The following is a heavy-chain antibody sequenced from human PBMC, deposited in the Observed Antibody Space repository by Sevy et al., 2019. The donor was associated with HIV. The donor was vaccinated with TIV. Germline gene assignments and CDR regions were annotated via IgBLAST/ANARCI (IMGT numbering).Heavy chain of an antibody. V-gene: IGHV1-24*01. CDR1: GYTLSQLS. CDR2: FEPEDDET. Sequence: ASVKVSCKVSGYTLSQLSMHWVRQAPGKGLEWMGSFEPEDDETIYAQKFQGRVTMTEDRSTDTAYMELSSLRSEDTAVYYCATTKDYYDSSGSPFDYWGQGTLVIVSS. J-gene: IGHJ4*02. CDR3: ATTKDYYDSSGSPFDY. D-gene: IGHD3-22*01.